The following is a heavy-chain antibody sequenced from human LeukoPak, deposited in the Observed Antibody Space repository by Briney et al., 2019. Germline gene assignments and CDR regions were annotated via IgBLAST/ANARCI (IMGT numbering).Heavy chain of an antibody. CDR3: AAGGGYFPPEELDY. D-gene: IGHD2/OR15-2a*01. CDR1: GGSISSSSYY. J-gene: IGHJ4*02. Sequence: SETLSLTCTVSGGSISSSSYYWGWIRQPPGKGLEWIGTMYYTGSTYYNPSLKSRVTISVDTSQNQFSLKLSSVTAADTAVYYCAAGGGYFPPEELDYWGQGTLVTVSS. V-gene: IGHV4-39*07. CDR2: MYYTGST.